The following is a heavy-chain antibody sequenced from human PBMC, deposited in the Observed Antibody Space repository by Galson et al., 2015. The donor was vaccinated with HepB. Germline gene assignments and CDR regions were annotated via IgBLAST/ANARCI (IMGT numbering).Heavy chain of an antibody. CDR3: TTGDIVVVPAASGDYYYYGMDV. V-gene: IGHV3-15*01. J-gene: IGHJ6*02. CDR2: IRSNTDGGTA. Sequence: SLRLSCAVSGLTFTNAWVRWIRQGPGKGLEWVGRIRSNTDGGTADHAAPVKGRFTISRDDSKNTLYLQMNSLKTEDTAVYYCTTGDIVVVPAASGDYYYYGMDVRGQGTTVTVS. D-gene: IGHD2-2*01. CDR1: GLTFTNAW.